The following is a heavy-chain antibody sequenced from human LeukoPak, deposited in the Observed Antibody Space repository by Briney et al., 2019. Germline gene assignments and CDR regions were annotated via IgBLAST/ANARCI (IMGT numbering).Heavy chain of an antibody. CDR3: ARDAPESDYGDYWYAFDI. D-gene: IGHD4-17*01. V-gene: IGHV1-2*02. Sequence: ASVMVSCKTSGYTFTGYYIHWLRQAPGQGLEWMGWINPNSGGTNYAQKFQGRVTMTRDTSISTAYMELSRLRSDDTAVYYCARDAPESDYGDYWYAFDIWGQGTMVTVSS. CDR1: GYTFTGYY. J-gene: IGHJ3*02. CDR2: INPNSGGT.